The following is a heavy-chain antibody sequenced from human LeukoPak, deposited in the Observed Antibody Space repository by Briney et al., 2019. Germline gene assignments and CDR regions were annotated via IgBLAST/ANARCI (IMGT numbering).Heavy chain of an antibody. CDR1: GFTFSSYW. CDR2: IKQDGSEK. Sequence: PGGSLRLSCAASGFTFSSYWMSWVRQAPGKGLEWVANIKQDGSEKYYVDSVKGRFTISRDNAKNSLYLQMNSLRAEDTAVYYCARVYVLAPYYYYYYGMDVWGQGTTVTVSS. J-gene: IGHJ6*02. D-gene: IGHD3-10*02. CDR3: ARVYVLAPYYYYYYGMDV. V-gene: IGHV3-7*01.